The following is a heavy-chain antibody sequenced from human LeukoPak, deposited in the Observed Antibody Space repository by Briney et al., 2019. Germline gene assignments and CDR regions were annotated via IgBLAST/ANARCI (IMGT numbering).Heavy chain of an antibody. CDR3: AREVDAAAAYNWFDP. D-gene: IGHD2-2*01. Sequence: SETLSLTCTVSGGSISSGSYYWVWIRQPPGKGLEWIVTIYYSGTTYYNPSLKSRVTISVDTSKNQFSLRLSSVTAADTAVYYCAREVDAAAAYNWFDPWGQGTLVTVSS. J-gene: IGHJ5*02. CDR1: GGSISSGSYY. V-gene: IGHV4-39*07. CDR2: IYYSGTT.